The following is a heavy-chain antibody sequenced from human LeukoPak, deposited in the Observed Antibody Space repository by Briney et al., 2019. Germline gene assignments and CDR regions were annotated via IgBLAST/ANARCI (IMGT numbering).Heavy chain of an antibody. D-gene: IGHD3-10*01. Sequence: ASVKVSWKASGYTFTTYAMNWVRRAPGQGLEWMEWINTNTGNPTYAQGFTGRFVFSLDTSVSTAYLQISSLKAEDTAVYYCAREWDGSGSYYQNWGQGTLITVSS. J-gene: IGHJ4*02. V-gene: IGHV7-4-1*02. CDR3: AREWDGSGSYYQN. CDR2: INTNTGNP. CDR1: GYTFTTYA.